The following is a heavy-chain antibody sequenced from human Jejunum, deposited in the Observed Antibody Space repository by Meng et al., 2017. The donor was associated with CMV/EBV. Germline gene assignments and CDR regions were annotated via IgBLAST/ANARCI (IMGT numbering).Heavy chain of an antibody. J-gene: IGHJ6*02. CDR1: YNSYA. D-gene: IGHD4-17*01. CDR3: ATAPRGDYEPYYYYGLDV. V-gene: IGHV1-69*05. CDR2: INPIFRTT. Sequence: YNSYAISWVRQAPGQGLEWMGGINPIFRTTNYAQRFQGRATITTGESTSTVYMELSSLTSDDTAVYYCATAPRGDYEPYYYYGLDVWGPGTTVTVSS.